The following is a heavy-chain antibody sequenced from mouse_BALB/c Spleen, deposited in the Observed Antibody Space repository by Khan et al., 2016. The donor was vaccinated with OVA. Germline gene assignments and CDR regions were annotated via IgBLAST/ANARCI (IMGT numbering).Heavy chain of an antibody. CDR3: AKGVWSYYYTLDY. CDR1: GFSLNDYG. V-gene: IGHV2-6-5*01. Sequence: VQLQESGPGLVAPSQNLSITCTVSGFSLNDYGVSRIRQPPGKGLEWLGVIWGGGSTYYNSALKSRLSITKDNSKSQVFLKMSSLQSDDTAIFYCAKGVWSYYYTLDYWGQGTSVTVSS. CDR2: IWGGGST. J-gene: IGHJ4*01.